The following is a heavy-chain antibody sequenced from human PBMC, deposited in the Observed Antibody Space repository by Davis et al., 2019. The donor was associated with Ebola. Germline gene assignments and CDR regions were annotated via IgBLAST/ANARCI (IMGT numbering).Heavy chain of an antibody. CDR2: IYYSGST. Sequence: SETLSLTCTVSGGSISSYYWSWIRQPPGKGLEWIGYIYYSGSTNYNPSLKSRVTISVDTSKNQFSLKLSSVTAADTAVYYCVRVDYDFWSGYNWFDPWGQGTLVTVSS. CDR3: VRVDYDFWSGYNWFDP. CDR1: GGSISSYY. J-gene: IGHJ5*02. V-gene: IGHV4-59*01. D-gene: IGHD3-3*01.